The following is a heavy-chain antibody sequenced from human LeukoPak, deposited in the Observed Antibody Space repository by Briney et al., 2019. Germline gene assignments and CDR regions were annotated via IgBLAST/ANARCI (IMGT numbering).Heavy chain of an antibody. J-gene: IGHJ4*02. V-gene: IGHV4-34*01. D-gene: IGHD2-15*01. CDR3: ARIRCSHSGSLCYNH. Sequence: PSETLSLTCGVFGVSINDYYWSWIRQSPGKGLEWIGEISQTEGTRYNPSLESRVTMSVGTSENQLSLKLIFVTAADTAVYYCARIRCSHSGSLCYNHWGLGTLVTVSS. CDR1: GVSINDYY. CDR2: ISQTEGT.